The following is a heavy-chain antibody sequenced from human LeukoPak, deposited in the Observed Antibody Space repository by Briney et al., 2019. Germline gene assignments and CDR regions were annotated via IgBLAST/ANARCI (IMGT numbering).Heavy chain of an antibody. D-gene: IGHD2-2*01. CDR1: GFTFSSYG. Sequence: GGSLRLSCAASGFTFSSYGMHWVRQAPGKGLEWVAVIWYDGSNKYYADSVKGRFTISRDNSKNTLYLQMNILRAEDTAVYYCARGKYCSSTSCYFRVLDYWGQGTLVTVSS. V-gene: IGHV3-33*01. CDR2: IWYDGSNK. J-gene: IGHJ4*02. CDR3: ARGKYCSSTSCYFRVLDY.